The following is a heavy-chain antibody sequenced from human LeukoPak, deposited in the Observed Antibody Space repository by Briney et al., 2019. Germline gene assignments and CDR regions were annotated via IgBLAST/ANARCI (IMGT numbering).Heavy chain of an antibody. CDR1: GFTFSSYA. V-gene: IGHV3-23*01. Sequence: PGGSPRLSCAASGFTFSSYAMSWVRQAPGKGLEWVSAISGSGGSTYYADSVKGRFTISRDNSKNTLYLQMNSLRAEDTAVYYCAKDPYDFWSGYPRPIYFDYWGQGTLVTVSS. D-gene: IGHD3-3*01. J-gene: IGHJ4*02. CDR3: AKDPYDFWSGYPRPIYFDY. CDR2: ISGSGGST.